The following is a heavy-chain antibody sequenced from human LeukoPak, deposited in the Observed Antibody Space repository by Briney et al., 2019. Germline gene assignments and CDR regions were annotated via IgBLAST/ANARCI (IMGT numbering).Heavy chain of an antibody. CDR2: IYYSGST. V-gene: IGHV4-59*01. J-gene: IGHJ4*02. D-gene: IGHD3-22*01. Sequence: SETLSPTCTVSGGSISSYYWSWIRQPPGKGLEWIGYIYYSGSTNYNPSLKSRVTISVDTSKNQFSLKLSSVTAADTAVYYCARDRSGYYDYWGQGTLVTVSS. CDR1: GGSISSYY. CDR3: ARDRSGYYDY.